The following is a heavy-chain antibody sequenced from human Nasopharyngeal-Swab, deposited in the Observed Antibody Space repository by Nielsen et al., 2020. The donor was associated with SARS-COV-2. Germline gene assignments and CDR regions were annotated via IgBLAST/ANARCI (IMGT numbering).Heavy chain of an antibody. J-gene: IGHJ6*02. CDR2: INHSGSS. CDR3: ARVKCIAAANYYYGMDV. V-gene: IGHV4-34*01. Sequence: SESLSLTCAVYGGSFSGHYWGWVRHPPGKWREWVGEINHSGSSNYNPTLKSRVTISVDTSKTQFSLKLRSLTAADTAVYYCARVKCIAAANYYYGMDVWGQGTTVTVSS. D-gene: IGHD6-13*01. CDR1: GGSFSGHY.